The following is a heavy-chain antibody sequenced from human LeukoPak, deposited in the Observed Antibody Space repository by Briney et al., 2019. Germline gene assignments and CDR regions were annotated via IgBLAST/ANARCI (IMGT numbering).Heavy chain of an antibody. J-gene: IGHJ6*02. CDR3: ARQLGTVPDNYYYYYGMDV. Sequence: GESLKISCKGSGYSFTSYWIGWVRQMPGKGLEWMGIIYPDDSDTRYSPSFQGQVTISADKSISTAYLQWSSLKASDTAMYYCARQLGTVPDNYYYYYGMDVWGQGTTVTVSS. CDR2: IYPDDSDT. CDR1: GYSFTSYW. D-gene: IGHD3-10*01. V-gene: IGHV5-51*01.